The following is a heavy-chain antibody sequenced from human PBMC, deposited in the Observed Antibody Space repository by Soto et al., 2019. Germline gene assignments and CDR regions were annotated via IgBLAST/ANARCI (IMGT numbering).Heavy chain of an antibody. V-gene: IGHV6-1*01. CDR1: GDSVSSNSAA. D-gene: IGHD1-7*01. Sequence: SQTLSLTCAISGDSVSSNSAAWNWIRHSPARGLEWLGRTYYRSKWYNDYAVSVKSRITINPDTSKNQFSLQLNSVTPEDTAVYYCARLWGITGTTWYYYGMDVWGQGTTVTVSS. J-gene: IGHJ6*02. CDR2: TYYRSKWYN. CDR3: ARLWGITGTTWYYYGMDV.